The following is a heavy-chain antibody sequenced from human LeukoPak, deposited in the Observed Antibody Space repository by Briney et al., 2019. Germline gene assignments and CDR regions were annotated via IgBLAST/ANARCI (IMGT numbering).Heavy chain of an antibody. Sequence: GGSLRLSCAVSGFTFSSYGMSWVRQAPGKGLEWVAYISQDGSAKYYVDSVKGRFTISRDNAKNSLYLQMNSLRAEDTAVYYCARAPYCIGGSCRFDYWGQGTLVTVSS. CDR1: GFTFSSYG. V-gene: IGHV3-7*03. CDR2: ISQDGSAK. CDR3: ARAPYCIGGSCRFDY. D-gene: IGHD2-15*01. J-gene: IGHJ4*02.